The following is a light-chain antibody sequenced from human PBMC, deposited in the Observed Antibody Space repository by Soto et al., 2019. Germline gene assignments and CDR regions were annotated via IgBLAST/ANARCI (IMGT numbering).Light chain of an antibody. J-gene: IGKJ1*01. CDR1: QSLVYSDGDTY. CDR3: MQGTHWPWT. Sequence: DVVMTQSPLSLPVTLGQPASISCMSAQSLVYSDGDTYLSWFQQRPGQSPRRLIYKVSNRDSRVPDRFSGSGSGTDFTLKISRVEAEDVGVYYCMQGTHWPWTFRQGTKVEVK. CDR2: KVS. V-gene: IGKV2-30*01.